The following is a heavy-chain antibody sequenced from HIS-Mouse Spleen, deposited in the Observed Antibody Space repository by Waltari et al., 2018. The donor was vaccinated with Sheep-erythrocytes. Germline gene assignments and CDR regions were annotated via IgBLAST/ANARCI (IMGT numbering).Heavy chain of an antibody. CDR2: ISYDGSNK. D-gene: IGHD6-6*01. J-gene: IGHJ1*01. CDR3: AREYSSSHAEYFQH. Sequence: QVQLVESGGGVVQPGRSLSLSCSSSGFPFSSYSMPWVRQAPGKGLEWVAVISYDGSNKYYADAVKGRFTISRDNSKNTLYLQMNSLRAEDTAVYYCAREYSSSHAEYFQHWGQGTLVTVSS. CDR1: GFPFSSYS. V-gene: IGHV3-30*04.